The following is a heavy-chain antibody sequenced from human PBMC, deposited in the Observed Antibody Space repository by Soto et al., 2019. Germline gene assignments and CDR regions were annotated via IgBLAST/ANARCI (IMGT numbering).Heavy chain of an antibody. V-gene: IGHV3-30*18. D-gene: IGHD6-19*01. J-gene: IGHJ3*02. CDR2: ISYDGSNK. Sequence: PGGSLRLSCAASGFTFSSYGMHWVRQAPGKGLEWVAVISYDGSNKYYADSVKGRFTISRDNSKNTLYLQMNSLRAEDTAVYYCAKDPAVAAPGAFDIWGQGTMVTVSS. CDR1: GFTFSSYG. CDR3: AKDPAVAAPGAFDI.